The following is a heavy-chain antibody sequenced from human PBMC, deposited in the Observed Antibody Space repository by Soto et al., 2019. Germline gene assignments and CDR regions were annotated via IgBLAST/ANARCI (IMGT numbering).Heavy chain of an antibody. Sequence: GESLKISCNASGYSFTTYWIGWVLQMPGKGLEWMCIIYPGDSDTRYSPSFQGQVTISADRSISTAYLQWSSLKASDTAVYYCARGIAARRAFDDYWGQGTLVTVSS. D-gene: IGHD6-6*01. V-gene: IGHV5-51*01. J-gene: IGHJ4*02. CDR3: ARGIAARRAFDDY. CDR1: GYSFTTYW. CDR2: IYPGDSDT.